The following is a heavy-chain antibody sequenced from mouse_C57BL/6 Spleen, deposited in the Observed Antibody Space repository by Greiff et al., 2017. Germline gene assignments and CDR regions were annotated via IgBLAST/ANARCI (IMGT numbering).Heavy chain of an antibody. CDR1: GFSFNTYA. D-gene: IGHD2-5*01. CDR3: VRYSNYFDY. CDR2: IRSKSNNYAT. V-gene: IGHV10-1*01. J-gene: IGHJ2*01. Sequence: EVQGVESGGGLVQPKGSLKLSCAASGFSFNTYAMNWVRQAPGKGLEWVARIRSKSNNYATYYADSVKDRFTISRDDSESMLYLQMNNLKTEDTAMYYCVRYSNYFDYWGQGTTLTVSS.